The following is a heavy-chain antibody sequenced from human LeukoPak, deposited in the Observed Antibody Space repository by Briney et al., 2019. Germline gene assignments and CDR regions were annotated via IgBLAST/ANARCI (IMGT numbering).Heavy chain of an antibody. CDR3: ARVVVGSGGGWRWAFDI. D-gene: IGHD6-25*01. CDR2: IIPILGLA. J-gene: IGHJ3*02. CDR1: GGTFSSYA. Sequence: GSSVKVSCKASGGTFSSYAISRVRQAPGQGLEWMGRIIPILGLANYAQKFQGRVTITADESTSTAYMELSSLRSEDTAVYYCARVVVGSGGGWRWAFDIWGQGTMVTVSS. V-gene: IGHV1-69*04.